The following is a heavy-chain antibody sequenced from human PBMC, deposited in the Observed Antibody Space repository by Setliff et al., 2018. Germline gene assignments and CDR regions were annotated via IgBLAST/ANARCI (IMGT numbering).Heavy chain of an antibody. CDR3: ASALIRRVAVAGKSQFDY. Sequence: ASVKVSCKASGGFSTYAISWVRQVPGQGLEWMGGIIPILGTTDYAQNFQGRVTITTDESTSSAYLEMSNLRSEDTAVYYCASALIRRVAVAGKSQFDYWGQGTLVTVSS. D-gene: IGHD6-19*01. V-gene: IGHV1-69*05. J-gene: IGHJ4*01. CDR1: GGFSTYA. CDR2: IIPILGTT.